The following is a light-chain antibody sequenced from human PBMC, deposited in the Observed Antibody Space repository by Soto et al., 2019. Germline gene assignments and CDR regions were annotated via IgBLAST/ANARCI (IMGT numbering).Light chain of an antibody. V-gene: IGKV1-5*01. CDR1: QTIINW. CDR2: DAS. J-gene: IGKJ1*01. Sequence: DIQMTQSPSTLSASVGDRVTIACRASQTIINWLAWYQVKPGKAPKLLMHDASSLESGVPSRFSGSASGTEFTLTISSLQPDDFATYYCQHYNSYSEAFGQGTKVDIK. CDR3: QHYNSYSEA.